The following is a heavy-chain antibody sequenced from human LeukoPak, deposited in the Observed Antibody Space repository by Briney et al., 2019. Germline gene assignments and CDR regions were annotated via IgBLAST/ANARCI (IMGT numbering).Heavy chain of an antibody. Sequence: PGGSLRLSCAASGFIFSSYAMSRVRQAPGKGLEWVSVIYSIGNTYYADSVKGRFTISRDNSKNTLYLQMNGLRADDTAVYYCARGLSHCSGASCSFTWGQGTLVTVSP. CDR2: IYSIGNT. D-gene: IGHD2-15*01. V-gene: IGHV3-23*05. CDR3: ARGLSHCSGASCSFT. CDR1: GFIFSSYA. J-gene: IGHJ5*02.